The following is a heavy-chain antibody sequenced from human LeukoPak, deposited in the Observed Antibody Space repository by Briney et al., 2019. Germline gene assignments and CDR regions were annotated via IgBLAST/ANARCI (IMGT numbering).Heavy chain of an antibody. J-gene: IGHJ4*02. CDR2: MYYSGTT. CDR3: ARLPMAVTPHVDY. CDR1: DGSITSYY. V-gene: IGHV4-59*01. Sequence: PSETLSLTCTVSDGSITSYYRSWIRQSPGKGLEWIGFMYYSGTTNYNPSLKSRVTISLGMSKNQFSLKLSSVTAADTAVYYCARLPMAVTPHVDYWGQGTLVTVSS. D-gene: IGHD2-21*02.